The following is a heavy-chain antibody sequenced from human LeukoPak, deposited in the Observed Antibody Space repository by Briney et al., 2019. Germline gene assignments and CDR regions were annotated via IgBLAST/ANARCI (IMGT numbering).Heavy chain of an antibody. CDR1: GGSFSGYY. D-gene: IGHD3-10*01. CDR2: INHSGST. Sequence: SETLSLTCAVYGGSFSGYYWSWIRQPPGKGLEWIGEINHSGSTNYNPSLKSRVTISVDTSKNQFSLKLSSVTAADTAVYYCTRANGYGLIDYWGQGTLVTVSS. V-gene: IGHV4-34*01. J-gene: IGHJ4*02. CDR3: TRANGYGLIDY.